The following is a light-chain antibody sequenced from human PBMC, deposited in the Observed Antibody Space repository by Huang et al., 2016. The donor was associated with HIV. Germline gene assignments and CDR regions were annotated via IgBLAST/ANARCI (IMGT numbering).Light chain of an antibody. V-gene: IGKV1-39*01. J-gene: IGKJ2*01. CDR2: DAS. Sequence: DIQMTQSPPSLSASVGDRVTISCRASQIISTYLIWYQQKAGKAPKLLIYDASSVQRGVPSRFGGSGSGTDFTLTISSLQPEDFATYYCQQSHSTPYTFGQGTKLEIK. CDR1: QIISTY. CDR3: QQSHSTPYT.